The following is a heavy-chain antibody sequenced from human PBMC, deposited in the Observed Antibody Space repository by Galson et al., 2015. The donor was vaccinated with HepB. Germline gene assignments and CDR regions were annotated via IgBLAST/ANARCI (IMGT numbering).Heavy chain of an antibody. Sequence: SVKVSCKASGYTFTYHYIHWVRQAPGRGLEWMGFINPSNGYSSYAQRFRGRVTMTRDTSSSTVYMELSGLRTDDTAVYFCARTFNYDILNGYLDHWGQGTPVMVSS. J-gene: IGHJ4*02. V-gene: IGHV1-46*01. D-gene: IGHD3-9*01. CDR2: INPSNGYS. CDR1: GYTFTYHY. CDR3: ARTFNYDILNGYLDH.